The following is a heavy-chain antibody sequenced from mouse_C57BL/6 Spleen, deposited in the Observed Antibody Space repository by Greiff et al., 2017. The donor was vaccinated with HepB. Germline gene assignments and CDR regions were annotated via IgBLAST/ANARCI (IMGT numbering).Heavy chain of an antibody. J-gene: IGHJ1*03. D-gene: IGHD1-1*01. CDR2: ISSGGSYT. V-gene: IGHV5-6*01. CDR1: GFTFSSYG. CDR3: ARLYGSTGYFDV. Sequence: EVHLVESGGDLVKPGGSLKLSCAASGFTFSSYGMSWVRQTPDKRLEWVATISSGGSYTYYPDSVKGRFTISRDNAKNTLYLQMSSLKSEDTAMYYCARLYGSTGYFDVWGTGTTVTVSS.